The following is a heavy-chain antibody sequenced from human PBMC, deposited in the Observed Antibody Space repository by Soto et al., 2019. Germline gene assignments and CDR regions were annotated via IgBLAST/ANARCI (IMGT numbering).Heavy chain of an antibody. J-gene: IGHJ4*02. CDR3: ARGTGSYSSSWYADY. CDR1: GGSVSSGSYY. V-gene: IGHV4-61*01. CDR2: IYYSGST. Sequence: SETLSLTCTVSGGSVSSGSYYWSWIRQPPGKGLEWIGYIYYSGSTNYNPSLKSRVTISVDTSKNQLSLKLSSVTAADTAVYYCARGTGSYSSSWYADYWGQGTLVTVSS. D-gene: IGHD6-13*01.